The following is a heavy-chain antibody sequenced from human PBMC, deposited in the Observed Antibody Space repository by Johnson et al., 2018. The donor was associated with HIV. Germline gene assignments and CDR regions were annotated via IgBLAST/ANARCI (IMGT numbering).Heavy chain of an antibody. CDR2: ISASCGSV. V-gene: IGHV3-23*04. J-gene: IGHJ3*02. Sequence: VQLVESGGGLVQRGGSLRLSCVASGFNFSSYAMSWVRQAPGKGLEWVSVISASCGSVQYADSVKGRFTISRDTSKNTLYLQMNSLRDDDTDVYYCAKEGTIFGVIIAVSKAAFDIWGQGTMVTVSA. D-gene: IGHD3-3*01. CDR3: AKEGTIFGVIIAVSKAAFDI. CDR1: GFNFSSYA.